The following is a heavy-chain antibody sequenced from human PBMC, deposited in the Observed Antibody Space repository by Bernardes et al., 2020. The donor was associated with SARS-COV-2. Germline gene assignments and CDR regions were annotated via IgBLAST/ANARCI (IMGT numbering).Heavy chain of an antibody. CDR1: GFTFSSYG. V-gene: IGHV3-30*18. Sequence: GGSLRLSCAASGFTFSSYGMHWVRQAPGKGLEWVAVISYDGSNKYYADSVKGRFTISRDNSKNTLYLQMNSLRAEDTAVYYCAKPKGTREDWFDPWGQGTLVTVSS. D-gene: IGHD1-1*01. J-gene: IGHJ5*02. CDR2: ISYDGSNK. CDR3: AKPKGTREDWFDP.